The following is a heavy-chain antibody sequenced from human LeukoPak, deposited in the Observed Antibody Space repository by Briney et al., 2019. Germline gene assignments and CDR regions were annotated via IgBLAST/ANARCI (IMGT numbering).Heavy chain of an antibody. D-gene: IGHD2-2*01. V-gene: IGHV3-20*04. CDR1: GFTFDDYG. Sequence: GGSLRLSCAASGFTFDDYGMRWVRQAPGKGLEWVSGINWNGGSTGYADSVKGRFTISRDNAKNSLYLQMNSLSAEDTALYYCARASFIVVVPAATTFVYWGQGTLVTVSS. CDR2: INWNGGST. J-gene: IGHJ4*02. CDR3: ARASFIVVVPAATTFVY.